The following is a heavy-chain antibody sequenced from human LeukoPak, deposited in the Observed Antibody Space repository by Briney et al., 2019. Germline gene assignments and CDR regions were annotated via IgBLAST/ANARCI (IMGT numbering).Heavy chain of an antibody. CDR1: RYTFTGYY. D-gene: IGHD2-15*01. Sequence: ASVKVSCKASRYTFTGYYMHWVRQAPGQGLEWMGWINPNSGGTNYAQKFQGRVTMTRDTSISTAYMELSRLRSDDTAVYYCARVVGYCSGGSCPNPWGQGTLVTVSS. V-gene: IGHV1-2*02. CDR3: ARVVGYCSGGSCPNP. J-gene: IGHJ5*02. CDR2: INPNSGGT.